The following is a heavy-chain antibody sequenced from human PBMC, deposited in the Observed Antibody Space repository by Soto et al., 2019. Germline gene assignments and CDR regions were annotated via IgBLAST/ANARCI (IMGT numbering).Heavy chain of an antibody. CDR2: IYHSGST. J-gene: IGHJ4*02. V-gene: IGHV4-4*02. CDR3: ARMVGATLVDF. CDR1: GASISSTTSANW. D-gene: IGHD1-26*01. Sequence: QVQLQESGPGLVRPSGTLSLTCAVSGASISSTTSANWWSWVRQPPGKGLEWIGEIYHSGSTNYNPSLKSRVTMSVDKSKNPFSLKLTSVTAADTAVYYCARMVGATLVDFWGQGTLVTVSS.